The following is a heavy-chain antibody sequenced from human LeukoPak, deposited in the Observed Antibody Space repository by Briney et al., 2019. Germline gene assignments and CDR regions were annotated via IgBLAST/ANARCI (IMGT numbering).Heavy chain of an antibody. CDR3: ARDRYSSSLWLYYYYYYGMDV. Sequence: GGSLRLSCAASGFTFSTYTMSWVRQAPGKGLEWVSLISGSGGSTYYADSVKGRFTISRDNSKNTLYLQMNSLRAEDTAVYYCARDRYSSSLWLYYYYYYGMDVWGQGTTVTVSS. CDR2: ISGSGGST. V-gene: IGHV3-23*01. CDR1: GFTFSTYT. D-gene: IGHD6-13*01. J-gene: IGHJ6*02.